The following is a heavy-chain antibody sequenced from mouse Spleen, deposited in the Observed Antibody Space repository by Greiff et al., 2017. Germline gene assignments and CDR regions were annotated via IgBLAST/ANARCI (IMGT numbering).Heavy chain of an antibody. V-gene: IGHV1S126*01. J-gene: IGHJ3*01. CDR3: ARYPTTATAY. Sequence: QVQLQQSGPQLVRPGASVKISCKASGYSFTSYWMHWVKQRPGQGLEWIGMIDPSDSETRLNQKFKDKATLTVDKSSSTAYMQLSSPTSEDSAVYYCARYPTTATAYWGQGTLVTVSA. D-gene: IGHD1-2*01. CDR2: IDPSDSET. CDR1: GYSFTSYW.